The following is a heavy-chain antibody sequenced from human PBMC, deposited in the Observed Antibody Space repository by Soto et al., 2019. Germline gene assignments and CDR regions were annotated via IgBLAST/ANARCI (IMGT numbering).Heavy chain of an antibody. Sequence: EVQLVESGGGLVQPGVSLRLSCAASGFTYCRYWMHWFRQAPVKGLVWVSRINNDGSTTGYADSVKGRFTISRDNAKNTLYLQINSLTAEDTAVYYCERVARGAFGVFDYWGQGTLGTVSS. CDR3: ERVARGAFGVFDY. J-gene: IGHJ4*02. CDR2: INNDGSTT. D-gene: IGHD3-16*01. CDR1: GFTYCRYW. V-gene: IGHV3-74*01.